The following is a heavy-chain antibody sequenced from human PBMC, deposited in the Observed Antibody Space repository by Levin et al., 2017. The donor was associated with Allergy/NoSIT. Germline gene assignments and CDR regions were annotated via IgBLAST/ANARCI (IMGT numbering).Heavy chain of an antibody. V-gene: IGHV3-66*01. Sequence: GESLKISCVASGFTVSDNYMTWVRQAPGKGLEWVSVIYSGGSTYYADSMKGRFTISRDNSKNTLYLQMNNLRAEDTAVYYCARRGTVAELGNFDYWGQGTLVTVSS. CDR3: ARRGTVAELGNFDY. CDR2: IYSGGST. D-gene: IGHD1-7*01. J-gene: IGHJ4*02. CDR1: GFTVSDNY.